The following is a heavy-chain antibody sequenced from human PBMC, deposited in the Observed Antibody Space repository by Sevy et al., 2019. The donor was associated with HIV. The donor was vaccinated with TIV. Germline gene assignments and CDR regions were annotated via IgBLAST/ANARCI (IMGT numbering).Heavy chain of an antibody. CDR1: GGSVSSGTYY. Sequence: SETLSLSCSVSGGSVSSGTYYWSWIRQPPGKGLEWIGDIYKTGSTNYKLSLQSRVTISVDTSTNQFSLRLRSVTAADTAVYYCARVPRGQLWYSGSLGGYYYHMDVWGKGTTVTVSS. V-gene: IGHV4-61*01. CDR3: ARVPRGQLWYSGSLGGYYYHMDV. CDR2: IYKTGST. J-gene: IGHJ6*03. D-gene: IGHD3-16*01.